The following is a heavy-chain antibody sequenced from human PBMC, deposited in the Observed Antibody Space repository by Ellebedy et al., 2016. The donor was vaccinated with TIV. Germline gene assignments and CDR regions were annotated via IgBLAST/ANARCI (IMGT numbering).Heavy chain of an antibody. CDR1: AYSFTTYW. CDR2: IYPGDFDI. J-gene: IGHJ4*02. D-gene: IGHD5-12*01. CDR3: ARRHSAYELLDY. Sequence: GGSLRLXXKGSAYSFTTYWIAWVRQMPGKGLEWLGIIYPGDFDIRYSPSFQGQVTISADKSISTAYLQWSSLKASDTAMYYCARRHSAYELLDYWGQGTLVTVSS. V-gene: IGHV5-51*01.